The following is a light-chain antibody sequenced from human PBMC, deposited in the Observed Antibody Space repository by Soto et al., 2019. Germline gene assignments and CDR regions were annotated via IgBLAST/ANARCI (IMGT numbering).Light chain of an antibody. V-gene: IGLV4-69*01. Sequence: QPVLTQSPSASASLGASVKLTCTLSSGHSNYAIAWHQQQSEKGRRYLMKLNSDGSHSKGDGIPDRFSGSSSGAERYLTISSIQSEDEADYYCQTWGSGIVVFGGGTKLTVL. CDR3: QTWGSGIVV. CDR2: LNSDGSH. CDR1: SGHSNYA. J-gene: IGLJ2*01.